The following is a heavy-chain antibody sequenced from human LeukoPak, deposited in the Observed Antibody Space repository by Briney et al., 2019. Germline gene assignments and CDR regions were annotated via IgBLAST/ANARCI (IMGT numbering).Heavy chain of an antibody. Sequence: PSETLSLTCTVSGGSISSYYWSWIRQPPGKGLEWIGYIYYSGSTNYNPSLKSRVTISVDTSKNRFSLKLSSVTAADMAVYYCARVRQYYYYYGMDVWGQGTTVTVSS. V-gene: IGHV4-59*01. CDR2: IYYSGST. CDR1: GGSISSYY. J-gene: IGHJ6*02. CDR3: ARVRQYYYYYGMDV.